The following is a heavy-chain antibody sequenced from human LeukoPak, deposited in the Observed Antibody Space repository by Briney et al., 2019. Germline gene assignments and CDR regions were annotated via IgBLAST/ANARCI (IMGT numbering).Heavy chain of an antibody. J-gene: IGHJ5*02. CDR1: GYTFTDYY. Sequence: ASVKISCKVSGYTFTDYYMHWVQQAPGKGLEWMGLVDPEDGETIYAEKFQGRVTITADTSTDTAYMERSSLRSEDTAVYYCATGSSSGYYFEFDPWGQGTLVTVSS. D-gene: IGHD3-22*01. CDR2: VDPEDGET. CDR3: ATGSSSGYYFEFDP. V-gene: IGHV1-69-2*01.